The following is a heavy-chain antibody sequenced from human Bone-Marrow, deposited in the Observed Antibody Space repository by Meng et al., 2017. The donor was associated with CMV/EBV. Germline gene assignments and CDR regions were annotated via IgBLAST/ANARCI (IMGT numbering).Heavy chain of an antibody. J-gene: IGHJ4*02. CDR1: GYTFTAHY. CDR2: IIPIFGTA. CDR3: AREISGSYSADGY. D-gene: IGHD1-26*01. Sequence: SVKVSCKASGYTFTAHYFHWVRQAPGQGLEWMGWIIPIFGTANYAQKFQGRVTITTDESTSTAYMELSRLRSDDTAVYYCAREISGSYSADGYWGQGTLVTVSS. V-gene: IGHV1-69*05.